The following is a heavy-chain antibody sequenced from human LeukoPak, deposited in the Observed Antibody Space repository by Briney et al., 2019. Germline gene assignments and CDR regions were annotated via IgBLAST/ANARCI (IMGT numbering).Heavy chain of an antibody. CDR2: ISGGSSYI. CDR1: GFTFSTYS. Sequence: NPGGSLRLSCAASGFTFSTYSMNWVRQAPGKGLEWVSSISGGSSYIYYADSVKGRFTISRDNSKNTLYLQMNSLRAEDTAVYYCARESPQGGYDFWSGYYKGIYYYYGMDVWGQGTTVTVSS. CDR3: ARESPQGGYDFWSGYYKGIYYYYGMDV. V-gene: IGHV3-21*01. D-gene: IGHD3-3*01. J-gene: IGHJ6*02.